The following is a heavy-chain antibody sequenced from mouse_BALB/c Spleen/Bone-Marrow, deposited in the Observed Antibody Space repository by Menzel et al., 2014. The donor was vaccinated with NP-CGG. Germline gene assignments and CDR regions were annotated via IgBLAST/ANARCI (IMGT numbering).Heavy chain of an antibody. CDR2: ISSGGST. D-gene: IGHD2-10*02. Sequence: EVKLVDSGGGLVKPGGSPKLSCAASGFTFSSYAMSWVRQTPEKRLEGVASISSGGSTYYPDSVKGRFTISRDNARNILYLQMSSLRSEDTAMYYCAREEYGQKVYAMDYWGQGTSVTVSS. CDR3: AREEYGQKVYAMDY. J-gene: IGHJ4*01. V-gene: IGHV5-6-5*01. CDR1: GFTFSSYA.